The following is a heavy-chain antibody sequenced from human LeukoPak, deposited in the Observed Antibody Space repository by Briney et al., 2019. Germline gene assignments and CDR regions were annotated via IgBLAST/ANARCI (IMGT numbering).Heavy chain of an antibody. CDR1: GGSISSYY. J-gene: IGHJ4*02. CDR2: IYYSGST. V-gene: IGHV4-59*01. D-gene: IGHD1-14*01. CDR3: ARAMGNPYFDY. Sequence: SETLSLTCTVSGGSISSYYWSWIRQPPGKGLEWIGYIYYSGSTNYNPSLKSRVTISVDTSKNQFFLKLSSVTAADTAVYYCARAMGNPYFDYWGQGTLVTVSS.